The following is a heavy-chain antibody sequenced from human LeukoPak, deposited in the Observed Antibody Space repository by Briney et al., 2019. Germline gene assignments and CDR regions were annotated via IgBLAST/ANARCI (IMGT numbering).Heavy chain of an antibody. V-gene: IGHV3-33*01. CDR3: ARDYRPTHYYDSSGYYLDAFDI. J-gene: IGHJ3*02. CDR1: GVTFSSYG. Sequence: PGGSLRLSCAASGVTFSSYGMHWVRQSPGKGLEWVAVIWYDGSEKYYADSVKGRFTISRDNSKNTLYLQMNSLRAEDTAVYYCARDYRPTHYYDSSGYYLDAFDIWGQGTMVTVSS. D-gene: IGHD3-22*01. CDR2: IWYDGSEK.